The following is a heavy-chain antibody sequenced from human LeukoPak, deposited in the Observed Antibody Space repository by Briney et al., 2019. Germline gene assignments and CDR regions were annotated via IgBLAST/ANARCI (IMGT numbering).Heavy chain of an antibody. CDR2: IYYSGST. CDR1: GGSISSSSYY. J-gene: IGHJ4*02. Sequence: ASETLSLTCTVSGGSISSSSYYWGWIRQPPGKGLEWIGSIYYSGSTYYNPSLKSRVTISVDTSKNQFSLKLSSVIAADTAVYYCARRRTPGGYYFDYWGQGTLVTVSS. CDR3: ARRRTPGGYYFDY. D-gene: IGHD4-23*01. V-gene: IGHV4-39*01.